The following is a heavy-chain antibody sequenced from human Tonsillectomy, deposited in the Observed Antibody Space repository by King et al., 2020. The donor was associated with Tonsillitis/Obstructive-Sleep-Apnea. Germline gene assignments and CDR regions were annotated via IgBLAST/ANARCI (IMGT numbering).Heavy chain of an antibody. Sequence: MQLVQSGGGLVQPGGSLRLSCAASGFTFSSYALHWVRQAPGKGLEYVSAISSNGGSTYYANSVKGRFTVSRDNSKNTLYLQMGSLRAEDMAVYYCARGGYDSPYYMDVWGKGTTVTVSS. CDR3: ARGGYDSPYYMDV. CDR2: ISSNGGST. J-gene: IGHJ6*03. V-gene: IGHV3-64*01. D-gene: IGHD5-12*01. CDR1: GFTFSSYA.